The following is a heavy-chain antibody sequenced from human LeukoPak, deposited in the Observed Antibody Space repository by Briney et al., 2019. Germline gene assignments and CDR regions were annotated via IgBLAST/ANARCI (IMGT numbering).Heavy chain of an antibody. J-gene: IGHJ4*02. CDR1: GGSFSGYY. Sequence: SETLSLTCAVYGGSFSGYYWSWIRQPPGKGLEWIGEINHSGSTNYNPSLKSRVTISVDTSKNQFSLKLSSVTAADTAVYYCGRKRNSNYYGSGSLDYWGQGTLVTVSS. CDR2: INHSGST. D-gene: IGHD3-10*01. CDR3: GRKRNSNYYGSGSLDY. V-gene: IGHV4-34*01.